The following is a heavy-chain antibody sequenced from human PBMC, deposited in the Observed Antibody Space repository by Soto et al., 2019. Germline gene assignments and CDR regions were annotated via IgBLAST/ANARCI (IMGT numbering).Heavy chain of an antibody. D-gene: IGHD1-7*01. Sequence: SETLSLTCTVSDGSISSGGYYCSCIRQHPGKGLEWIGYIYYSGSTYYNPSLKSRVTISVDTSKNQFSLKLSSVTAADTAVYYCARDYSGVITGTTGSFDPWGQGTLVTVSS. CDR1: DGSISSGGYY. CDR2: IYYSGST. V-gene: IGHV4-31*03. J-gene: IGHJ5*02. CDR3: ARDYSGVITGTTGSFDP.